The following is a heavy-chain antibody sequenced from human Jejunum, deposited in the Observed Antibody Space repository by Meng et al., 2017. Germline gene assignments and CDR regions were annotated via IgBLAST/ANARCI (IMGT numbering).Heavy chain of an antibody. CDR1: GDTVSSDNYY. CDR3: ARVILYSGSYYFDF. V-gene: IGHV4-61*01. D-gene: IGHD1-26*01. CDR2: VYYSGHT. J-gene: IGHJ4*02. Sequence: QVQLQESGPVLVRPAETLSLTCTVSGDTVSSDNYYWSWIRQPPGQGLEWIGYVYYSGHTDYNPSLKRRVTISIDKSTNQFSLRLSSVTAADTAVYYCARVILYSGSYYFDFWGQGTLVTVSS.